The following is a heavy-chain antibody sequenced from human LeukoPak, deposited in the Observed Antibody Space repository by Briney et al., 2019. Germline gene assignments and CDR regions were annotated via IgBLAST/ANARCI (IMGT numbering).Heavy chain of an antibody. J-gene: IGHJ4*02. Sequence: SETLSLTCAVYGGSFSGYYWSWIRQPPGKGQEWIGEINHSGSTNYNPSLKSRVTISVDTSKNQFSLKLSSVTAADTAVYYCARGSSSGWYYWGQGTLVTVSS. CDR2: INHSGST. CDR3: ARGSSSGWYY. V-gene: IGHV4-34*01. CDR1: GGSFSGYY. D-gene: IGHD6-19*01.